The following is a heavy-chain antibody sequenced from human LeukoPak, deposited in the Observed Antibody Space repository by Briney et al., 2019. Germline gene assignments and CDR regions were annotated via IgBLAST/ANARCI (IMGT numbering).Heavy chain of an antibody. CDR2: ISGSGGST. D-gene: IGHD3-3*01. CDR3: AKVVLRFLEWSSFDY. Sequence: GGSLRLSCAASGFTFSSYAMSWVRQAPGKGLEWVSAISGSGGSTYYADSVKGRFTISRDNSKNTLYLQMNSLRAEDTAVYYCAKVVLRFLEWSSFDYWGQGTLVTVSS. CDR1: GFTFSSYA. V-gene: IGHV3-23*01. J-gene: IGHJ4*02.